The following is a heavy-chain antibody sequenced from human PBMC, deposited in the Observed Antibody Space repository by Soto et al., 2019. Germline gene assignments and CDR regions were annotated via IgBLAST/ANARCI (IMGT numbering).Heavy chain of an antibody. V-gene: IGHV5-51*01. Sequence: PGESLTISCKGSGYSFTSYWIGWVRQMPGKGLEWMGVIFPGDSGTRYSPSFQGHVTISVDKSISTAYLQWSSLKASDTAMYYCVSDTARTYYYYAMDVWGQGTTVTVSS. CDR1: GYSFTSYW. D-gene: IGHD5-18*01. J-gene: IGHJ6*02. CDR3: VSDTARTYYYYAMDV. CDR2: IFPGDSGT.